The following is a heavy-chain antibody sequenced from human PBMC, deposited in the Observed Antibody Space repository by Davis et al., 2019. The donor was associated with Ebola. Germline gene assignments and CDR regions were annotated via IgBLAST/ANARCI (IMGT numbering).Heavy chain of an antibody. D-gene: IGHD6-13*01. Sequence: GESLKISCAASGFTFSSYEMNWVRQAPGKGLEWVANIKQDGSEKYYVDSVKGRFTISRDNAKNSLYLQMNSLRAEDTAVYYCARLVRGNWGQGTLVTVSS. CDR3: ARLVRGN. J-gene: IGHJ4*02. V-gene: IGHV3-7*03. CDR1: GFTFSSYE. CDR2: IKQDGSEK.